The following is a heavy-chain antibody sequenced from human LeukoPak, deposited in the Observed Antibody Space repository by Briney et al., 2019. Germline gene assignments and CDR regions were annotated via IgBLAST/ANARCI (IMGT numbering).Heavy chain of an antibody. V-gene: IGHV1-69*05. Sequence: ASVKVSCKASGGTFSSYAISWVRQAPGQGLEWMGGIIPIFGTANYAQKFQGRVTITTDESTSTAYMELSSLRSEDTAVYYCARDYSSSLDYVWGSYHPNWFDPWGQGTLVTVSS. CDR2: IIPIFGTA. D-gene: IGHD3-16*02. CDR1: GGTFSSYA. J-gene: IGHJ5*02. CDR3: ARDYSSSLDYVWGSYHPNWFDP.